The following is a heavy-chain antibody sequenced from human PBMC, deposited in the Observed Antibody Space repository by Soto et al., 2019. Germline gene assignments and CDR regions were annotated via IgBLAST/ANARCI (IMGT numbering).Heavy chain of an antibody. CDR1: GASIRSGGYY. V-gene: IGHV4-31*03. CDR3: ARIEMASIK. CDR2: IYYTGST. J-gene: IGHJ4*02. Sequence: PSETLSLTCSVSGASIRSGGYYWSWLRQSPGKGLEWIGHIYYTGSTFYSPSLKSRLTISLDTSKNQFSLDLRSVTAADTAMYYCARIEMASIKWGRGTLVTFSS.